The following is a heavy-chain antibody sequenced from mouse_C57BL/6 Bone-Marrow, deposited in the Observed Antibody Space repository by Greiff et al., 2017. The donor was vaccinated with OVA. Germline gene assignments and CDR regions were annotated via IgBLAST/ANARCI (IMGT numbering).Heavy chain of an antibody. CDR3: TSYGNFDY. CDR1: GFNIKDDY. J-gene: IGHJ2*01. Sequence: EVQVVESGAELVRPGASVKLSCTASGFNIKDDYMHWVKQRPEQGLEWIGWIDPENGDTEYASKFQGKATITADPSSNPAYLQLSRLTSGDTAVYYCTSYGNFDYWGQGTTLTVSS. CDR2: IDPENGDT. D-gene: IGHD2-1*01. V-gene: IGHV14-4*01.